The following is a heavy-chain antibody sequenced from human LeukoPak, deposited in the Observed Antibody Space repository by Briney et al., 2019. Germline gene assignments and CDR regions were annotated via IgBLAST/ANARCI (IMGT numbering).Heavy chain of an antibody. Sequence: VASVKVSCKASGGTFSSYAISWVRQAPGQGLEWMGGIIPIFGTANYAQKFQGGVTITADESTSTAYMELSSLRSEDTAVYYCARVGSYCSGGSCYSRDYYFDYWGQGTLVTVSS. CDR2: IIPIFGTA. V-gene: IGHV1-69*13. J-gene: IGHJ4*02. CDR1: GGTFSSYA. D-gene: IGHD2-15*01. CDR3: ARVGSYCSGGSCYSRDYYFDY.